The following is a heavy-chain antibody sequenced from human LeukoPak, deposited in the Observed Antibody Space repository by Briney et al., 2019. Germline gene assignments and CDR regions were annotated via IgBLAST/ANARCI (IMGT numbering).Heavy chain of an antibody. V-gene: IGHV3-53*01. CDR3: AIQKAPRYYYYGMDV. CDR2: IYSGGST. Sequence: PGGSLRLSCAASGFTVSSNYMSWVRQAPGKGLEWVSVIYSGGSTYYADSVKGRFTISRDNSKNTLYLQMNSLRAEDTAVYYCAIQKAPRYYYYGMDVWGQGTTVTVSS. CDR1: GFTVSSNY. J-gene: IGHJ6*02.